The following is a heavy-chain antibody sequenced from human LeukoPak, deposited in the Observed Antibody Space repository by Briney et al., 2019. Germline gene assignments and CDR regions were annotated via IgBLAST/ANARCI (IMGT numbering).Heavy chain of an antibody. J-gene: IGHJ6*02. CDR2: ISASGGTT. CDR3: AKDTSGYYYYYGMDV. D-gene: IGHD3-10*01. V-gene: IGHV3-23*01. Sequence: GGSLRLSCAASGFTFNSYAMSWVRQAPGKGLEWVSAISASGGTTYYADSVKGRFTISRDNSKNTLYFQMNSLRAEDTALYYCAKDTSGYYYYYGMDVWGQGTTVTVSS. CDR1: GFTFNSYA.